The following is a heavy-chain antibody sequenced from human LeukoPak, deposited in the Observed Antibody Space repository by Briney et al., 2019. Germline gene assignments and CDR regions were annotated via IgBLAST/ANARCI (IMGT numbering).Heavy chain of an antibody. V-gene: IGHV3-23*01. J-gene: IGHJ4*02. CDR1: GFTFSSYW. CDR3: AREPHWAFDY. D-gene: IGHD7-27*01. Sequence: GGSLRLSCAASGFTFSSYWMHWVRQAPGKGLEWVSAISGSGGSTYYADSVKGRFTISRDNSKNTLYLQMNSLRAEDTAVYYCAREPHWAFDYWGQGTLVTVSS. CDR2: ISGSGGST.